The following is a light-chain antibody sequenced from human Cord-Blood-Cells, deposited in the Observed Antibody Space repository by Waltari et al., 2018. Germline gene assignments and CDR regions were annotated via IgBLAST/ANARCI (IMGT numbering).Light chain of an antibody. CDR2: RNN. J-gene: IGLJ1*01. V-gene: IGLV1-47*01. Sequence: QSVLTQPPSASGTPGQRVTTSCSGSSSNIGRNYVYWYQQLPGTAPKLLIHRNNQRPAGVPGRFSGSKSGTSASLAISGLRSEDEADYYCAAWDDSLSGYVFGTGTKVTVL. CDR1: SSNIGRNY. CDR3: AAWDDSLSGYV.